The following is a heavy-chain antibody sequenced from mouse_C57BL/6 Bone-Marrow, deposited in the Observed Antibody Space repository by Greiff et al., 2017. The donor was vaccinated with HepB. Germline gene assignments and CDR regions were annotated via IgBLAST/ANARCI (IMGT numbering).Heavy chain of an antibody. CDR1: GFSLTSYG. V-gene: IGHV2-5*01. J-gene: IGHJ1*03. CDR3: AKKGAYYDRYFDV. Sequence: QVQLKESGPGLVQPSQSLSITCTVSGFSLTSYGVHWVRQSPGKGLEWLGVIWRGGSTDYNAAFMSRLSITKDNSKSQVFFKMNSLQADDTAIYYCAKKGAYYDRYFDVWGTGTTVTVSS. D-gene: IGHD2-4*01. CDR2: IWRGGST.